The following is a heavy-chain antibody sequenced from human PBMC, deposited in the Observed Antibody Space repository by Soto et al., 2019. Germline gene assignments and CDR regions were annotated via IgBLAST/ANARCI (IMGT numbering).Heavy chain of an antibody. CDR3: ARELVDTAMVSSDDYGMDV. D-gene: IGHD5-18*01. Sequence: GASVKVSCKASGGTFSSYAISWVRQAPGQGLEWMGGIIPIFGTANYAQKFQGRVTITADESTSTAYMELSSLRSEDTAVYYCARELVDTAMVSSDDYGMDVWGQGTTVTVSS. CDR1: GGTFSSYA. J-gene: IGHJ6*02. CDR2: IIPIFGTA. V-gene: IGHV1-69*13.